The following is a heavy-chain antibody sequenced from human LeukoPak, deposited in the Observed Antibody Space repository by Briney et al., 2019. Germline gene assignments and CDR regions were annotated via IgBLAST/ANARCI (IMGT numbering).Heavy chain of an antibody. Sequence: SGPALVKPTQTLTLTCTFSGFSLSTSGMRVSWILQPPGKALEWLARIDWDDDKFYSTSLKTRLTISKDTSKNQVVLTMTNMDPVDTATYYCARISLGSDTSPSSGWPYYFDHWGRGTLVTVSS. CDR3: ARISLGSDTSPSSGWPYYFDH. V-gene: IGHV2-70*04. CDR2: IDWDDDK. D-gene: IGHD6-19*01. CDR1: GFSLSTSGMR. J-gene: IGHJ4*02.